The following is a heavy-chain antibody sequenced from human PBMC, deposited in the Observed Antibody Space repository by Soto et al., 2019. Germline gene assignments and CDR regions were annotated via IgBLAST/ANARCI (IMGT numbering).Heavy chain of an antibody. CDR1: GGTFSSYA. V-gene: IGHV1-69*13. CDR2: NIPIYGTA. J-gene: IGHJ5*02. D-gene: IGHD6-13*01. Sequence: SLKLAGPTSGGTFSSYAISWVRQAPRQGLEGMVGNIPIYGTANYAQKFQGRVTITADESKSKAYMELRSLRSEDTAVYYCARDSSSPYSRKATNWFEPWGQGTPVTVSS. CDR3: ARDSSSPYSRKATNWFEP.